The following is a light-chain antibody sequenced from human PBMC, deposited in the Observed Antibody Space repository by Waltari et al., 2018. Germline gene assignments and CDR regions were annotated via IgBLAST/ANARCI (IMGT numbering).Light chain of an antibody. Sequence: SSELTQGPAVSVALGQTVKITCQGDSLRTSYASWYQLKPGQAPILVLFGKEKRPSVIPDRFSGYSSGTTSSLTITGAQAEDEADYYCHSRNGRDNQVVFGGGTRLTVL. V-gene: IGLV3-19*01. CDR3: HSRNGRDNQVV. CDR2: GKE. J-gene: IGLJ3*02. CDR1: SLRTSY.